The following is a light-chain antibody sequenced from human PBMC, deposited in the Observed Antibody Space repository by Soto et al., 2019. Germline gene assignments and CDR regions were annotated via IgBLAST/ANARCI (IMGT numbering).Light chain of an antibody. CDR2: GAS. CDR3: QHYGSSPFT. J-gene: IGKJ3*01. CDR1: QSVSSSY. V-gene: IGKV3-20*01. Sequence: VLTQSPATLSLSPGERATLSCRASQSVSSSYLAWYQQKPGQAPRLLIYGASSRATGIPDRFSGSGSGTDFTLTISRLEPEDFAVYYCQHYGSSPFTFGPGTKVDIK.